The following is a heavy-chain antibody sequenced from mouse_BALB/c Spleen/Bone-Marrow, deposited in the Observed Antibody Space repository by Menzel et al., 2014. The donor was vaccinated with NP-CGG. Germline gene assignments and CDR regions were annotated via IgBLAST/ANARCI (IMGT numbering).Heavy chain of an antibody. D-gene: IGHD4-1*01. CDR2: ISYSGST. CDR3: AGTWYFDV. J-gene: IGHJ1*01. Sequence: EVHLVESGPGLVKPSQSLSLTCTVTGYSITSDYAWNWIRQFPGNKLEWMGYISYSGSTSYNPSLKSRISITRDTSKNQVFLQLNSVTTEDTATYYCAGTWYFDVWGAGTTVTVSS. CDR1: GYSITSDYA. V-gene: IGHV3-2*02.